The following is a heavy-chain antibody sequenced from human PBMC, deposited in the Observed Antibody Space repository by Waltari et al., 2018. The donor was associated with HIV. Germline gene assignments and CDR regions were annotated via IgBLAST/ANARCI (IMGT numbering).Heavy chain of an antibody. CDR3: AKSRPNDGNQGGDYCDY. D-gene: IGHD1-1*01. Sequence: EVQLLESGGGLIQPGGSLRLSCAASGFRFSSYAMNWVRQAPGKGVEWVSSIRGSRGRTYYADAVKARFTSSTNKSKTTLYVRKNSLRADDTAVDYCAKSRPNDGNQGGDYCDYWGQGTLVTVSS. CDR1: GFRFSSYA. V-gene: IGHV3-23*01. CDR2: IRGSRGRT. J-gene: IGHJ4*02.